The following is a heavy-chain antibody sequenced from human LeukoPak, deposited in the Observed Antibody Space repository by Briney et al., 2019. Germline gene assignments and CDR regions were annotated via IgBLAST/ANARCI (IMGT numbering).Heavy chain of an antibody. CDR2: IKQDGSEK. V-gene: IGHV3-7*01. CDR3: ARAYYYYGMDV. Sequence: GGSLRLSCAASGFTFSSYWMSWVRAAPGKGLECVANIKQDGSEKYYVDSVKGGFTISRDNAKNSLYLQMNSLRAEDTAVYYCARAYYYYGMDVWGQGTTVTVSS. CDR1: GFTFSSYW. J-gene: IGHJ6*02.